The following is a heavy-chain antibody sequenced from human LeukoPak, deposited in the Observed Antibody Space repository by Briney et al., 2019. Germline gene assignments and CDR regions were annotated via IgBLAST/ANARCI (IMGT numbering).Heavy chain of an antibody. D-gene: IGHD6-19*01. V-gene: IGHV2-70*11. J-gene: IGHJ6*02. CDR2: IDWDDDK. Sequence: RKSGPTLVNPTQTLTLTCTFSGFSLSTSGMCVSWIRQPPGKALEWLARIDWDDDKYYSTSLKTRLTISKDTSKNQVVLTMTNMDPVDTATYYCARTIAVAGPGPTDYYGMDVWGQGTTVTVSS. CDR1: GFSLSTSGMC. CDR3: ARTIAVAGPGPTDYYGMDV.